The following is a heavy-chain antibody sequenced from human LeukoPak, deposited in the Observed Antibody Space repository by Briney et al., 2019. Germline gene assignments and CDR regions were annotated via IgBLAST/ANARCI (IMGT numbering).Heavy chain of an antibody. Sequence: SETLSLTCTVSGGSISSYYWSWVRQPPGKGLEWIAYISDIGSINYNPSLKSRVTISLDTSKNQLSLKLRSVTAADTAVYYCAGHHPRNTVDFWGQGTLVTVSS. CDR3: AGHHPRNTVDF. CDR2: ISDIGSI. J-gene: IGHJ4*02. V-gene: IGHV4-59*08. D-gene: IGHD2/OR15-2a*01. CDR1: GGSISSYY.